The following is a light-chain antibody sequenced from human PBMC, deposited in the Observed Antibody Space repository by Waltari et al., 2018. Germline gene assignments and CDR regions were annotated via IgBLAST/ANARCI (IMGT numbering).Light chain of an antibody. V-gene: IGKV1-39*01. CDR1: QSISSY. Sequence: DIQMTQSPSPLSASVGDRVTITCRASQSISSYLNWYQQKPGKAPKLLIYAASSLQSGVPSRFSGSGSGTDFTLTIGSLQPEDFATYYCQQSYSTPLTFGGGTKVEIK. J-gene: IGKJ4*01. CDR2: AAS. CDR3: QQSYSTPLT.